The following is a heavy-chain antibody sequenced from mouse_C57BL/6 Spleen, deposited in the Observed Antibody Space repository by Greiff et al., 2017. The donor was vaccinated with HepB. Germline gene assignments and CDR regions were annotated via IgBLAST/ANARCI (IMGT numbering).Heavy chain of an antibody. CDR1: GFTFSSYG. CDR3: ARGVYDGFSWFAY. J-gene: IGHJ3*01. Sequence: EVHLVESGGDLVKPGGSLKLSCAASGFTFSSYGMSWVRQTPDKRLEWVATISSGGSYTYYPDSVKGRFTISRDNAKNTLYLQMSSLKSEDTAMYYCARGVYDGFSWFAYWGQGTLVTVSA. V-gene: IGHV5-6*01. D-gene: IGHD2-3*01. CDR2: ISSGGSYT.